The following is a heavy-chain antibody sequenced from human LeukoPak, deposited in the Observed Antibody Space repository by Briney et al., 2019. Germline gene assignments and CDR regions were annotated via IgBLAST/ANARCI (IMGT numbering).Heavy chain of an antibody. Sequence: ASVNVSCKASGGTFSIYAISWVRQAPGQGLEWMGGIIPIFGTANYAQKFQGRVTITADESTSTAYMELSSLRSEDTAVYYCARDKGGYLLFTGAFDIWGQGTMVTVSS. V-gene: IGHV1-69*13. CDR3: ARDKGGYLLFTGAFDI. CDR1: GGTFSIYA. J-gene: IGHJ3*02. D-gene: IGHD3-22*01. CDR2: IIPIFGTA.